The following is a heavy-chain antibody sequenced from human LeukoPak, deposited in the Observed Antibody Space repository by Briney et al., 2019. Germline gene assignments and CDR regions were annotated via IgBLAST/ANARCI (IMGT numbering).Heavy chain of an antibody. V-gene: IGHV3-23*01. D-gene: IGHD3-16*02. CDR2: ISGSGGST. CDR3: AKEKHYSSVWGSYRVY. J-gene: IGHJ4*02. Sequence: PGGSLRLSCAASGFTFSSYAMSWGRQAPGKGVEGGSGISGSGGSTYYADSVKGGFTISRENAKNTLYMQMNSLRAEDTAVYYCAKEKHYSSVWGSYRVYWGQGTLVTVSS. CDR1: GFTFSSYA.